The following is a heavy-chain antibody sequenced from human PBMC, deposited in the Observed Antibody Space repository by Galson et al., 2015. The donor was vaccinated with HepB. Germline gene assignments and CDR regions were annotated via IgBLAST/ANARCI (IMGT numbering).Heavy chain of an antibody. CDR1: GYTFTGCY. CDR3: ARDRSGRGLSYYFDY. V-gene: IGHV1-2*02. J-gene: IGHJ4*02. CDR2: INPNSGGT. D-gene: IGHD3-10*01. Sequence: SVKVSCKASGYTFTGCYMHWVRQAPGQGLEWMGWINPNSGGTNYAQKFQGRVTMTRDTSISTAYMELSRLRSDDTAVYYCARDRSGRGLSYYFDYWGQGTLVTVSS.